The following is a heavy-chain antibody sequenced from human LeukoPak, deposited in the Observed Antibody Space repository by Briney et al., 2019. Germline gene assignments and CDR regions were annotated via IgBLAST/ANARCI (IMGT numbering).Heavy chain of an antibody. CDR3: ARDYERIIMVRGVPLSPQTVFDP. Sequence: ASVKVSCKTSGYTFTDYYIHWVRQAPGQGPEWMGWINPNSGGTNYAQNLQGRVTMTRDTSISTAYMELSRLRSDDTAVYYCARDYERIIMVRGVPLSPQTVFDPWGQGTLVTVSS. J-gene: IGHJ5*02. CDR1: GYTFTDYY. CDR2: INPNSGGT. V-gene: IGHV1-2*02. D-gene: IGHD3-10*01.